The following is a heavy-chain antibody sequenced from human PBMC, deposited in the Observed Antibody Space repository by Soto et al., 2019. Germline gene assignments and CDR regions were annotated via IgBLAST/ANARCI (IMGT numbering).Heavy chain of an antibody. J-gene: IGHJ4*02. V-gene: IGHV1-3*05. D-gene: IGHD2-15*01. CDR2: INAGNGNT. Sequence: QVQLVQSGAEEKKPGASVKVSCKASGYTFTSYAMHWVRQAPGQRLEWMGWINAGNGNTKYSQKFQGRVTITRDTSASTDYMELGSLRSEDTAVYYCARGVAAYYFDYWGQGTLVTVSS. CDR1: GYTFTSYA. CDR3: ARGVAAYYFDY.